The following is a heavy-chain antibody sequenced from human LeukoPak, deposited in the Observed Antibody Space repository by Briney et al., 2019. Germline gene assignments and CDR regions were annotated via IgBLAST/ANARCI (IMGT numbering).Heavy chain of an antibody. CDR2: ISSSSSYT. CDR3: ARARAVRGVIMFDY. D-gene: IGHD3-10*01. Sequence: PGGSLRLSCAASGFTFSDYYMSWIRQAPGKGLEWVSYISSSSSYTNCADSVKGRFTISRDNAKNSLYLQMNSLRAEDTAVYYCARARAVRGVIMFDYWGQGTLVTVSS. J-gene: IGHJ4*02. CDR1: GFTFSDYY. V-gene: IGHV3-11*05.